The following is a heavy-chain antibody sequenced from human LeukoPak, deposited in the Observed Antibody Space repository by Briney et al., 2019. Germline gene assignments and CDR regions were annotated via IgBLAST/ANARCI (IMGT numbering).Heavy chain of an antibody. V-gene: IGHV3-23*01. D-gene: IGHD3-22*01. CDR2: ISSDGSNT. Sequence: GGSLRLSCAASGFTFSSYSMNWVRQAPGKGLVWVSRISSDGSNTNYADSVKGRFTISRDNSKNTLYLQMNSLRAEDTAVYYCAKDRDSSGYYLGDDAFDIWGQGTMVTVSS. CDR3: AKDRDSSGYYLGDDAFDI. CDR1: GFTFSSYS. J-gene: IGHJ3*02.